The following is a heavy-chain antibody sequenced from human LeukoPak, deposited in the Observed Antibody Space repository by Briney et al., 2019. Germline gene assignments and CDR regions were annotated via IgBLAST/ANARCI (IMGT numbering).Heavy chain of an antibody. J-gene: IGHJ4*02. D-gene: IGHD5-12*01. Sequence: GGSLRLSCAASGFTFSSYGMHWVRQAPGKGLEWVAFIRYDGSNKYYADSVKGRFTISRDKSRNTLYLQMNSLRAEDTAVYYCAKGDSGRVAHFDYWGQGTLVTVSS. V-gene: IGHV3-30*02. CDR2: IRYDGSNK. CDR3: AKGDSGRVAHFDY. CDR1: GFTFSSYG.